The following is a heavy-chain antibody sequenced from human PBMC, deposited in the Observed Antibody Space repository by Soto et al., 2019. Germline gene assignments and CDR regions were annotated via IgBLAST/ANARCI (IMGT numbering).Heavy chain of an antibody. V-gene: IGHV3-21*01. J-gene: IGHJ4*02. D-gene: IGHD6-6*01. CDR3: ARDLYSSSARYFDY. CDR1: GFTFSSYS. CDR2: ISSSSSYI. Sequence: EVQLVESGGGLVKPGGSLRLSCAASGFTFSSYSMNWVRQAPGKGLEWVSSISSSSSYIYYADSVKGRFTISRDNAKNSQYLQMNSLRAEDTAVYYCARDLYSSSARYFDYWGQGTLVTVSS.